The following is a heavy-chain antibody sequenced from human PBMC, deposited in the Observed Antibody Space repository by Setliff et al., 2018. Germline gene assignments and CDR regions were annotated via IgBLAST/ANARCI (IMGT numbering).Heavy chain of an antibody. CDR3: VREGYSEYFQD. Sequence: SETLSLTCNVSGASVSSHYWDWIRQPPGKGLEWIGFISYSGITTYNVSLKSRVSISVDTSKNQLSLTLSSVTAADTAVYYCVREGYSEYFQDWGRGTLVTVAS. D-gene: IGHD1-1*01. CDR1: GASVSSHY. V-gene: IGHV4-59*02. J-gene: IGHJ1*01. CDR2: ISYSGIT.